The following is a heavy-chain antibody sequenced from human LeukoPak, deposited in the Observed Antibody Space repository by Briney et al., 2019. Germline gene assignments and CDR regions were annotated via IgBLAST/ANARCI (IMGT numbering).Heavy chain of an antibody. CDR1: GGSISSYY. V-gene: IGHV4-59*01. D-gene: IGHD1-26*01. CDR2: IYYSGST. Sequence: SGTLSLTCTVSGGSISSYYWSWIRQPPGKGLEWIGYIYYSGSTNYNPSLKSRGTISVDTSKNQFSLKLSSVTAADTAVYYCARDQMGMNWFDPWGQGSLVTVSS. CDR3: ARDQMGMNWFDP. J-gene: IGHJ5*02.